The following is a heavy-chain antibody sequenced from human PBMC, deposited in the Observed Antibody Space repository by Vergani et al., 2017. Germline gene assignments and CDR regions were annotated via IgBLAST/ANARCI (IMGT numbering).Heavy chain of an antibody. CDR3: ARGLKRISRSSIRGYYYYYMDV. V-gene: IGHV4-34*01. Sequence: QMQLQESGPGLLKPSETLSLTCAVYGGSFSGYYWSWIRQPPGKGLEWIGEINHSGSTNYNPSLKSRVTISVDTSKNQFSLKLSSVTAADTAVYYCARGLKRISRSSIRGYYYYYMDVWGKGTTVTVSS. J-gene: IGHJ6*03. CDR1: GGSFSGYY. CDR2: INHSGST. D-gene: IGHD2-15*01.